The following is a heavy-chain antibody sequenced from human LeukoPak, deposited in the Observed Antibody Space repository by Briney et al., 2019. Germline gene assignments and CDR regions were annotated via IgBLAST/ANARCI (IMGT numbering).Heavy chain of an antibody. D-gene: IGHD3-22*01. CDR3: AKDRNYDTSGSRGFDY. V-gene: IGHV3-30*18. CDR1: GFTFSSYG. J-gene: IGHJ4*02. CDR2: ISYDGSNK. Sequence: GGSLRLSCAASGFTFSSYGMHWVRQAPGKGLEWVAVISYDGSNKYYADSVKGRFTISRDNSKNTLYLQMNSLRAEDTAVYYCAKDRNYDTSGSRGFDYWGQGTLVTVSS.